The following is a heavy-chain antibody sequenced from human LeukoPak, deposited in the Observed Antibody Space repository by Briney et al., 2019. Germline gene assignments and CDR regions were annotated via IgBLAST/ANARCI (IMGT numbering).Heavy chain of an antibody. V-gene: IGHV3-7*01. J-gene: IGHJ4*02. D-gene: IGHD5-18*01. CDR2: IKQDGSEK. CDR1: GFTFSSYW. Sequence: PGGSLRLSCAASGFTFSSYWMSWVRQAPGKGLEWVANIKQDGSEKYYVDSVKGRFTISRDNAKNSLYLQMNSLRAEDTAVYYCARDEETYIVDTAMPFDYWGQGTLVTVSS. CDR3: ARDEETYIVDTAMPFDY.